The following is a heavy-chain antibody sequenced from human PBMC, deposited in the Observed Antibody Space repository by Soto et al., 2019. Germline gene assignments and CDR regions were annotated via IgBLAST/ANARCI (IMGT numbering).Heavy chain of an antibody. D-gene: IGHD3-10*01. CDR3: ARRTMVRGVSWFDP. V-gene: IGHV4-59*08. CDR2: IYYSGST. CDR1: GGSISSYY. Sequence: SETLSLTCTVSGGSISSYYWSWIRQPPGKGLEWIGYIYYSGSTYYNPSLKSRVTISVDTSKNQFSLKLSSVTAADTAVYYCARRTMVRGVSWFDPWGQGTLVTVSS. J-gene: IGHJ5*02.